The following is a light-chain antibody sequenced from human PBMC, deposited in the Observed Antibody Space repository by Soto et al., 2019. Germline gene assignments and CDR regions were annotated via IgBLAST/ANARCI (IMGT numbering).Light chain of an antibody. Sequence: EIVFTQSPAPLALSPGERPTLSCRASQSVSSYLAWYQQKPGQAPRLLIYDASNRATGIPARFSGSGSGTDFTLTISSLEPEDFAVYYCQQRSNWPTFGQGTKVDIK. V-gene: IGKV3-11*01. CDR1: QSVSSY. J-gene: IGKJ1*01. CDR2: DAS. CDR3: QQRSNWPT.